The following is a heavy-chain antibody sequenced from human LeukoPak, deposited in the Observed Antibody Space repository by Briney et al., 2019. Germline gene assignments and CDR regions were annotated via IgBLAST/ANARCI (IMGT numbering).Heavy chain of an antibody. J-gene: IGHJ6*02. CDR3: ATDGPTGGMDV. Sequence: GGSLRLSCAASGFTFSSYEMNWVRQAPGKGLEWVSVIFSGGNTNNADSVRGRFTISRDNSKNTLYLQMNSLRADDTAVYYCATDGPTGGMDVWGQGTTVTVSS. V-gene: IGHV3-53*01. D-gene: IGHD3-9*01. CDR1: GFTFSSYE. CDR2: IFSGGNT.